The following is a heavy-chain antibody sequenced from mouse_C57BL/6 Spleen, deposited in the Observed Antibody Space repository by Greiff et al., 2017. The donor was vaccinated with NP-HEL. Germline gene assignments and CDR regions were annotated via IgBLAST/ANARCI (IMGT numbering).Heavy chain of an antibody. CDR3: ARRGYGSREDYFDY. D-gene: IGHD1-1*01. J-gene: IGHJ2*01. Sequence: EVQGVESGGGLVQPGGSLKLSCAASGFTFSDYYMYWVRQTPEKRLEWVAYISNGGGSTYYPDTVKGRFTISRDNAKNTLYLQMSRLKSEDTAMYYCARRGYGSREDYFDYWGQGTTLTVSS. CDR1: GFTFSDYY. V-gene: IGHV5-12*01. CDR2: ISNGGGST.